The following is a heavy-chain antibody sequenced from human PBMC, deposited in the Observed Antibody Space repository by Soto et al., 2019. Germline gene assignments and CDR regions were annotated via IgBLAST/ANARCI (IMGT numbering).Heavy chain of an antibody. J-gene: IGHJ3*02. V-gene: IGHV3-15*01. CDR1: GFTFSNAW. CDR2: IKSKTDGGTT. Sequence: GGSLRLSCAASGFTFSNAWMSWVRQAPGKGLEWVGRIKSKTDGGTTDYAEPVKGRFTISRDDSKNTLYLQMNSLKTEDTAVYYCTTPGSSYYDAFDIWGQGTMVTVSS. CDR3: TTPGSSYYDAFDI. D-gene: IGHD1-26*01.